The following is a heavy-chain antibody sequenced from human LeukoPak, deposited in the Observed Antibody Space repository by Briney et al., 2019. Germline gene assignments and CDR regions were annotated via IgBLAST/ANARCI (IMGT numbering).Heavy chain of an antibody. CDR1: GFTFSGYG. Sequence: PGRSLRLSCAASGFTFSGYGMHWVRQAPGKGLEWVAVISYDGSNKYYADSVKGRFTISRDNFKTTLYLQMNSLRVEDTAVYYCARDQSVGSNYDFWSGYSIFGYYYGMDVWGQGTTVTVSS. V-gene: IGHV3-30*03. J-gene: IGHJ6*02. D-gene: IGHD3-3*01. CDR3: ARDQSVGSNYDFWSGYSIFGYYYGMDV. CDR2: ISYDGSNK.